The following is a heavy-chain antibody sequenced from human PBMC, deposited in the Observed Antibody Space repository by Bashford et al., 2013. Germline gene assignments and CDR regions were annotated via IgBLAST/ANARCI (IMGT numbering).Heavy chain of an antibody. Sequence: SVKVSCKASGGDLQQLCYQLGATGPWTRALSGWEGVIPIFGTANYAQKFQGRVTITADESTSTAYMELSSLRAEDTAVYYCARDCRGGDCYSIPPIWGQGTLVTVSS. J-gene: IGHJ4*02. CDR3: ARDCRGGDCYSIPPI. V-gene: IGHV1-69*13. CDR1: GGDLQQLC. CDR2: VIPIFGTA. D-gene: IGHD2-21*01.